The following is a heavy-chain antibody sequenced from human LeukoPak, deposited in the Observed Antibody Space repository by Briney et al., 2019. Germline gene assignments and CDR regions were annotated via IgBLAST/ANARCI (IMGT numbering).Heavy chain of an antibody. CDR2: LHYSGST. CDR3: ARRTYYDTLTGYNYWYFDL. D-gene: IGHD3-9*01. V-gene: IGHV4-39*01. Sequence: PSETLSLTCTVSGGSISSNNYYWAWIRQPPGKGLEWIGSLHYSGSTYYNPSLKYRVTISVDTSKNQFSLNLRSVTATDTAVYYCARRTYYDTLTGYNYWYFDLWGRGTLATVPS. CDR1: GGSISSNNYY. J-gene: IGHJ2*01.